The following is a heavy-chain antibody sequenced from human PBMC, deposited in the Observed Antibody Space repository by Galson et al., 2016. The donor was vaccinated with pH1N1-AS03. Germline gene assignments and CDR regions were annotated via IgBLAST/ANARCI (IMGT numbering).Heavy chain of an antibody. J-gene: IGHJ4*02. CDR1: GFTFSSYS. Sequence: SLRLSCAASGFTFSSYSIHWVRQAPGKGLEYVSAISSDGDTYYTDSVKGRFTISRDNAKESLYLQMNSLRDEDTGVYYCARIVTMSDFDSWGQGTLVTVSS. V-gene: IGHV3-64*02. CDR2: ISSDGDT. D-gene: IGHD2-21*02. CDR3: ARIVTMSDFDS.